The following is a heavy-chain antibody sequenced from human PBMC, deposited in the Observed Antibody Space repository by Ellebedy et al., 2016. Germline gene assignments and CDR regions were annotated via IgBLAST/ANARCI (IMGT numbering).Heavy chain of an antibody. Sequence: GGSLRLXXAASGFTFSSYWMHWVRQAPGKGLVRVSRINSDGSSTSYADSVKGRFTISRDNAKNTLYLQMNSLRAEDTAVYYCAREAGGGYFDYWGQGTLVTVSS. CDR1: GFTFSSYW. J-gene: IGHJ4*02. CDR3: AREAGGGYFDY. D-gene: IGHD3-16*01. CDR2: INSDGSST. V-gene: IGHV3-74*01.